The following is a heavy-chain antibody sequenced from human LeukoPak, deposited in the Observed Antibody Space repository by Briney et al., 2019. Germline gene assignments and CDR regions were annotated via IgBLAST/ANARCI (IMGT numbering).Heavy chain of an antibody. CDR3: ARRRMPCVSGGCCWFDP. V-gene: IGHV4-4*09. CDR2: IHTSGST. Sequence: SETLSLTCTVSGGSISSYYWSWIRQPPGKGLEWIGYIHTSGSTNYNPSLKSRVTISVDTSKNQFSLNLSSVTAADTAVYYCARRRMPCVSGGCCWFDPWGQGTLVTVSS. J-gene: IGHJ5*02. CDR1: GGSISSYY. D-gene: IGHD3-16*01.